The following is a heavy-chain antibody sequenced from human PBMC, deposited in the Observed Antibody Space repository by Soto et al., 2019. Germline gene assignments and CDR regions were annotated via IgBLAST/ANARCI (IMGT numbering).Heavy chain of an antibody. D-gene: IGHD2-8*01. Sequence: GSLRLCCAACGFTFCSSAMGWVRQATGKGLEWVSAISGSGADTNYADSVKGRFTVSRDNSKNTLFLQMMSLRVEDTAVYYCAKQHCIDGICYSNYYGLDAWGQGATVTVSS. CDR1: GFTFCSSA. CDR3: AKQHCIDGICYSNYYGLDA. CDR2: ISGSGADT. J-gene: IGHJ6*02. V-gene: IGHV3-23*01.